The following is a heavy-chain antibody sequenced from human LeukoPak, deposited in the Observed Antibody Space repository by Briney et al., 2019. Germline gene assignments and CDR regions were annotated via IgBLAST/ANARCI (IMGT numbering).Heavy chain of an antibody. J-gene: IGHJ2*01. CDR3: ARSDLYRSRLGGYGPPNLYFDL. CDR2: IYYSGST. Sequence: PSETLSLTCTVSGGSISSSSYYWGWIRQPPGKGLEWIGSIYYSGSTYYNPSLKSRVTMSVDTSKNQFSLKLSSVTAADTAVYYCARSDLYRSRLGGYGPPNLYFDLWGRGTLVTVSS. D-gene: IGHD5-18*01. CDR1: GGSISSSSYY. V-gene: IGHV4-39*07.